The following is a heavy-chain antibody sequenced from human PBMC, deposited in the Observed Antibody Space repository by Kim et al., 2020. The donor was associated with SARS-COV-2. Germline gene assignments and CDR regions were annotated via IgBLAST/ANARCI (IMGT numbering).Heavy chain of an antibody. D-gene: IGHD3-22*01. CDR1: GGSFSGYY. V-gene: IGHV4-34*01. CDR3: ARERLGDAFDI. J-gene: IGHJ3*02. Sequence: SETLSLTCAVYGGSFSGYYWSWIRQPPGKGLEWIGEINHSGSTNYNPSLKSRVTISVDTSKNQFSLKLSSVTAADTAVYYCARERLGDAFDILGQGTMVT. CDR2: INHSGST.